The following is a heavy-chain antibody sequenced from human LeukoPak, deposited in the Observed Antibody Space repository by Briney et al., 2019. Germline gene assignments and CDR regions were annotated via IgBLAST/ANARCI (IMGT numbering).Heavy chain of an antibody. CDR2: IYSGGST. D-gene: IGHD5-18*01. Sequence: PGGSLRLSCAASGFTVSSNYMSWVRQAPGKGLEWVSVIYSGGSTYYADSVKGRFTISRDDSKNTLYLQTNSLGAEDTAVYYCAKERGYSYGGLDFWGQGTLVTVSS. V-gene: IGHV3-53*01. J-gene: IGHJ4*02. CDR3: AKERGYSYGGLDF. CDR1: GFTVSSNY.